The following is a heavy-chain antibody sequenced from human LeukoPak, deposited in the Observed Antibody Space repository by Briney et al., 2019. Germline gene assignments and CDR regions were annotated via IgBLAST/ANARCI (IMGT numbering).Heavy chain of an antibody. CDR2: IYTSGST. V-gene: IGHV4-4*07. J-gene: IGHJ6*02. CDR1: GGSISSYY. D-gene: IGHD4-17*01. Sequence: SETLSLTCTVSGGSISSYYWSWIRQPAGKGLEWIGRIYTSGSTNYNPSLKSRVIMSVDTSKNQFSLKLSSVTAADTAVYYCARDNYGDYGPPFYYYGMDVWGQGTTVTVSS. CDR3: ARDNYGDYGPPFYYYGMDV.